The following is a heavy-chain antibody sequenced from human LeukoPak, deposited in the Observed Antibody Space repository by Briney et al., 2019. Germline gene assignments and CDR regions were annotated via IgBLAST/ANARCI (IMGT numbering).Heavy chain of an antibody. CDR3: AKVKGWYGEGYFDY. J-gene: IGHJ4*02. Sequence: GGSLRLSCAASGFAVSSNYMSWVRQAPGKGLEWVSVIYRDAKTYYADSVKGRFTISRDISKNTVFLQMTSLRAEDTALYYCAKVKGWYGEGYFDYWGQGTLVTVSS. CDR2: IYRDAKT. D-gene: IGHD3-10*01. V-gene: IGHV3-53*01. CDR1: GFAVSSNY.